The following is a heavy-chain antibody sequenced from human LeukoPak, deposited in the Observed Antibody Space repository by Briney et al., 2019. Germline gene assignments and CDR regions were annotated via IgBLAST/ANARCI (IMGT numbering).Heavy chain of an antibody. D-gene: IGHD5-18*01. J-gene: IGHJ4*02. CDR3: ARSEYSYGYDFDY. CDR2: INHSGST. V-gene: IGHV4-34*01. CDR1: GGSFSGYY. Sequence: SETLSLTCAVYGGSFSGYYWSWIRQPPGKGLEWIGEINHSGSTNCNPSLKSRVTISVDTSKNQFSLKLSSVTAADTAVYYCARSEYSYGYDFDYWGQGTLVTVSS.